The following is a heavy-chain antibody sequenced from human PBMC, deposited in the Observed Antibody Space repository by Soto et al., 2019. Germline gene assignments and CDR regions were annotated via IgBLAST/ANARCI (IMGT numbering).Heavy chain of an antibody. Sequence: VQLVQSGPEVKKPGASVKVSCKASGYTFTSYGITWVRQAPGQGLEWMGWVSCYNGHTEYAQNFQGTVTIIADRATCTAYVELRSLRSDDTALYYCARGLYSSSWHGEILWGQGTLVTVSS. CDR2: VSCYNGHT. V-gene: IGHV1-18*01. CDR1: GYTFTSYG. J-gene: IGHJ4*02. D-gene: IGHD6-13*01. CDR3: ARGLYSSSWHGEIL.